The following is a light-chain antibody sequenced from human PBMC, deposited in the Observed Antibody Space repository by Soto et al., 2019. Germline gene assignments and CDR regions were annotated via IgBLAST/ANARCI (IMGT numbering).Light chain of an antibody. J-gene: IGKJ1*01. Sequence: EIVLTQSPGTLSLSPGERATLSCRSSQSVSSSYLAWYQHKPGQAPRLLIYDVSSRATGIPDWFSGSGSGKDFTIIISRLEAEDFTVYYCQQYGSPPTFGQGTKVEIK. CDR3: QQYGSPPT. CDR1: QSVSSSY. CDR2: DVS. V-gene: IGKV3-20*01.